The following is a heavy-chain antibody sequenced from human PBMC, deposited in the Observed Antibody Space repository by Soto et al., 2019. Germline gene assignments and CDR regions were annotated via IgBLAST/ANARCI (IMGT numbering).Heavy chain of an antibody. Sequence: SETLSLTCAVYGGSFSGYYWSWIRQPPGKGLEWIGEINHSGSTNYNPSLKSRVTISVDTSRNQFSLKLSSVTAADTAVYYCARGLQLGYNWNFDGYWGQGTLVTVSS. D-gene: IGHD1-7*01. CDR2: INHSGST. CDR3: ARGLQLGYNWNFDGY. J-gene: IGHJ4*02. CDR1: GGSFSGYY. V-gene: IGHV4-34*01.